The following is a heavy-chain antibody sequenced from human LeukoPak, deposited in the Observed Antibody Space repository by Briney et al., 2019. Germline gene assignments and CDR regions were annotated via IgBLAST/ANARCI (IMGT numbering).Heavy chain of an antibody. CDR3: ARTGHYYGSGSYWDNWFDP. J-gene: IGHJ5*02. CDR2: INHSGST. V-gene: IGHV4-34*01. Sequence: SEALSLTCAVYGGSFSGYYWSWIRQPPGKGLEWIGEINHSGSTNYNPSLKSRVTISVDTSKNQFSLKLSSVTAADTAVYYCARTGHYYGSGSYWDNWFDPWGQGTLVTVSS. D-gene: IGHD3-10*01. CDR1: GGSFSGYY.